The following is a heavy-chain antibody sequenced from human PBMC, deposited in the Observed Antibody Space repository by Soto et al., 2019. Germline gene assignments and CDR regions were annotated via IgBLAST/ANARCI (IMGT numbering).Heavy chain of an antibody. V-gene: IGHV4-39*01. Sequence: PSETLSLTCPVSGGSITSSNFYWGWVRQPPGKGLEWIGTLYSGGSAYYNASLKSRVAMSVDTSKNQFSLKVTSVTAADTAVYYCVKRSPGTMLDNWGQGTLVTVSS. CDR3: VKRSPGTMLDN. CDR1: GGSITSSNFY. CDR2: LYSGGSA. J-gene: IGHJ4*02.